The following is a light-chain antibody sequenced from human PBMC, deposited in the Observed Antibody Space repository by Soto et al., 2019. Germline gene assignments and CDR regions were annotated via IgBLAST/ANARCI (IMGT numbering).Light chain of an antibody. CDR3: QQYNNWPYS. CDR1: QSVSTN. Sequence: DIVLTQSPATLSLSPGERATLSCRASQSVSTNLAWYQHKPGQAPRLLISGASTRATGLPARFSGTGSETDFTLTISGLQSEDSAVYFCQQYNNWPYSFGQGTRLEIK. CDR2: GAS. J-gene: IGKJ5*01. V-gene: IGKV3-15*01.